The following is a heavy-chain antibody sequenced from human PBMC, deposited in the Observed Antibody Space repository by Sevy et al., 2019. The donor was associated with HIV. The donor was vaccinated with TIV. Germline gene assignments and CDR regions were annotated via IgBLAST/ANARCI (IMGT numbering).Heavy chain of an antibody. D-gene: IGHD6-6*01. J-gene: IGHJ6*02. CDR1: GGTFSSYA. Sequence: ASVKVSCKASGGTFSSYAISWVRQAPGQGLEWMGGIIPIFGTANYAQKFQGRVTITADESTSTAYMELSSLRSEDTAVYYCAGGSSSAPPHYGMDVWGQGTTVTVSS. V-gene: IGHV1-69*13. CDR2: IIPIFGTA. CDR3: AGGSSSAPPHYGMDV.